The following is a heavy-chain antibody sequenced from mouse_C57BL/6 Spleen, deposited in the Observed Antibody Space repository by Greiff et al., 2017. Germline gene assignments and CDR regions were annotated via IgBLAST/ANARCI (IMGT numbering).Heavy chain of an antibody. CDR2: ISAGGSYT. CDR3: AREMGFYGSSYVRAMDY. Sequence: EVQVVESGGGLVKPGGSLKLSCAASGFTFSSYAMSWVRQTPEKRLGWVATISAGGSYTYYPDNVKGRFTISKDNAKNNLYLQMSHLKSEDTAMYYCAREMGFYGSSYVRAMDYWGQGTSVTVSA. CDR1: GFTFSSYA. J-gene: IGHJ4*01. D-gene: IGHD1-1*01. V-gene: IGHV5-4*01.